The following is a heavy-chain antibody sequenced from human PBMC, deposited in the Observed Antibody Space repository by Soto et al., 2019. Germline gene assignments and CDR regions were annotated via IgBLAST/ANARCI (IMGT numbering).Heavy chain of an antibody. CDR2: ISAYNGNT. Sequence: GASVKVSCKASGYTFTSYGISWVRQAPGQGLEWMGWISAYNGNTNYAQKLQGRVTMTTDASTSTAYMELRSLRSDDTAVYYCATAPYDFWSGYYALELDAFDIWGQGTMVTVSS. CDR3: ATAPYDFWSGYYALELDAFDI. CDR1: GYTFTSYG. V-gene: IGHV1-18*04. D-gene: IGHD3-3*01. J-gene: IGHJ3*02.